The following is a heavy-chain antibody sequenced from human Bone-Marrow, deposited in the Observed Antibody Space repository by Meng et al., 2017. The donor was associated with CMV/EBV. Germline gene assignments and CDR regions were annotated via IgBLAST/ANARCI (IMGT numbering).Heavy chain of an antibody. J-gene: IGHJ1*01. V-gene: IGHV4-34*01. D-gene: IGHD3/OR15-3a*01. CDR1: GGSFSGYF. CDR2: INHSGST. CDR3: ARRLRGTGPKYFQH. Sequence: VRLQQRGVWLLKPSEPLSLPLAVYGGSFSGYFWSWIRQPPEKGLEWIGEINHSGSTNYNPSLKSRVTISVDTSKNQFSLKLSSVTAADTAVYYCARRLRGTGPKYFQHWGQGTLVTVSS.